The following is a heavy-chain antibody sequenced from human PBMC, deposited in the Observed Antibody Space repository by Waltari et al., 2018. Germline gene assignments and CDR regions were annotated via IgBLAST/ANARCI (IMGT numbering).Heavy chain of an antibody. V-gene: IGHV3-7*01. Sequence: EVQVVESGGALVQPGGSLRLSCAASGFPFSSYRMTWVRQAPGKGLEWVANINADGSEKEYVDSVKGRFTISRDNAKNSLYLQMNSLRVEDTAVYYCARLHSANYWGQGTLVTVSS. CDR2: INADGSEK. CDR1: GFPFSSYR. J-gene: IGHJ4*02. CDR3: ARLHSANY. D-gene: IGHD2-15*01.